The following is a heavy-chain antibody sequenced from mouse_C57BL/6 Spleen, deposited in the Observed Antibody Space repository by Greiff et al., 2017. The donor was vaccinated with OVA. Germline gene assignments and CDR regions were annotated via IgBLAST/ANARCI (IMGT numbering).Heavy chain of an antibody. CDR3: ARSEGFWFAY. V-gene: IGHV1-26*01. Sequence: EVQLQQSGPELVKPGASVKISCKASGYTFTDYYMNWVKQSHGKSLEWIGDINPNNGGTSYNQKFKGKATLTVDKSSSTAYMELRSLTSEDSAVYYCARSEGFWFAYWGQGTLVTVSA. CDR1: GYTFTDYY. CDR2: INPNNGGT. J-gene: IGHJ3*01.